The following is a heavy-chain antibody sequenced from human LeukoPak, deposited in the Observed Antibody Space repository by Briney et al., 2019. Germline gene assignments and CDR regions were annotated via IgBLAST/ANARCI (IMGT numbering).Heavy chain of an antibody. CDR1: GGSISSYY. J-gene: IGHJ4*01. Sequence: PSETLSLTCTVSGGSISSYYWSWIRQPPGKGLEWIGYIYYSGSTNYNPSLKSRVTISVDTSKNQFSLKPSSVTAADTAVYYCARSYTSYYFDYWGQGTLVTVSS. V-gene: IGHV4-59*01. CDR3: ARSYTSYYFDY. CDR2: IYYSGST.